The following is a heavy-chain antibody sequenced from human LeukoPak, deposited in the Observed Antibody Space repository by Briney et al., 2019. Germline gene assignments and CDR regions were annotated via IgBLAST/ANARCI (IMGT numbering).Heavy chain of an antibody. Sequence: SETLSLTCTVSGGSISSYYWSWIRQPPGKGLEWIGYMYHSGSTNYNPSLKSRVTISVDTSKNQVSLKLSSVTAADTAVYYCARQGKGAWFDPWGQGTLVTVSS. CDR1: GGSISSYY. V-gene: IGHV4-59*08. CDR3: ARQGKGAWFDP. CDR2: MYHSGST. J-gene: IGHJ5*02. D-gene: IGHD4/OR15-4a*01.